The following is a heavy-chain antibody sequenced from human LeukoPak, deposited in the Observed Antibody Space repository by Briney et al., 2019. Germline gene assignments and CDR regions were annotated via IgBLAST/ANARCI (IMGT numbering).Heavy chain of an antibody. V-gene: IGHV3-33*01. CDR2: IWYDGSNK. J-gene: IGHJ4*02. D-gene: IGHD3-16*02. Sequence: PGGSLRLSCAASGFTFSSYGMHWVRQAPGKGLEWVAVIWYDGSNKYYADSVKGRFTISRDNSKNTLYLQMNSLRAEDTAVYYCARDGSWGVWGSYRQYYFDYWGQGTLVTVSS. CDR1: GFTFSSYG. CDR3: ARDGSWGVWGSYRQYYFDY.